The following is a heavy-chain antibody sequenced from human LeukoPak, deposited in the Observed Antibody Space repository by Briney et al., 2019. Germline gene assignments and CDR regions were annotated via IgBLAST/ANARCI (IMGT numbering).Heavy chain of an antibody. CDR3: ARDARGSGSYYSDY. CDR1: GFTFTSYA. Sequence: GGSLRLSCAASGFTFTSYAVHWVRQAPGKGLEWVAVISYDGSNKYYADSVKGRFTISRDNSKNTLYVQMNSLRAEDTAVYYCARDARGSGSYYSDYWGQGTLVTVSS. V-gene: IGHV3-30-3*01. CDR2: ISYDGSNK. J-gene: IGHJ4*02. D-gene: IGHD1-26*01.